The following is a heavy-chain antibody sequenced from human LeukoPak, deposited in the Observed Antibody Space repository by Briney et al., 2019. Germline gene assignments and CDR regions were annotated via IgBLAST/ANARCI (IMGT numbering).Heavy chain of an antibody. D-gene: IGHD3-22*01. CDR2: ISSSSSYI. V-gene: IGHV3-21*01. Sequence: GSLRLSCAASGFTFSSYSMNWVRQAPGKGLEWVSSISSSSSYIYYADSVKGRFTISRDNAKNSLYLQMNSLRAEDTAVYYCARDDSSGYYLIAGHVDYWGQGTLATVSS. CDR1: GFTFSSYS. J-gene: IGHJ4*02. CDR3: ARDDSSGYYLIAGHVDY.